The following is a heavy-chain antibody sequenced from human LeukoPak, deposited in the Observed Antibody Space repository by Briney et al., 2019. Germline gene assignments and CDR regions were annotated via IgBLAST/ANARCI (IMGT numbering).Heavy chain of an antibody. CDR3: ARIGDCSGGSCYSGYYYYYMDV. CDR2: IYYSGST. Sequence: PSETLSLTCTVSGGSISSYYWSWIRQPPGKGLEWIGYIYYSGSTYYNPSLKSRVTISVDTSKNQFSLKLSSVTAADTAVYYCARIGDCSGGSCYSGYYYYYMDVWGKGTTVTVSS. J-gene: IGHJ6*03. V-gene: IGHV4-59*08. D-gene: IGHD2-15*01. CDR1: GGSISSYY.